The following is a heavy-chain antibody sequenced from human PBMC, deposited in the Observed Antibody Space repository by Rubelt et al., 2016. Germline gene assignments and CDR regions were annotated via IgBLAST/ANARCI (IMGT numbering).Heavy chain of an antibody. CDR3: ASLHSNSYYFDY. V-gene: IGHV4-31*03. J-gene: IGHJ4*02. CDR2: IYYSGST. D-gene: IGHD4-11*01. CDR1: GGSISSGGYY. Sequence: QVQLQESGPGLVKPSQTLSLTCTVSGGSISSGGYYWSWIRQHPGKGLEWIGYIYYSGSTYSNPSLKVRVTISVDTSKTQFSLKLSSVTAADTAVYYCASLHSNSYYFDYWGQGTLVTVSS.